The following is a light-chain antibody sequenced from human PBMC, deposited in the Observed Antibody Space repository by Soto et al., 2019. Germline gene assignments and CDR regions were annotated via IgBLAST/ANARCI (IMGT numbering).Light chain of an antibody. CDR2: GAS. V-gene: IGKV3-20*01. CDR1: QSVSSSY. Sequence: EIVLTQSPGTLSLSPGERATLSCRASQSVSSSYLAWYQQKPGQAPRLLIYGASSMATGIPDRFSGSGSGTDIAVTIGRLAADDVAVYYGQQYGRLPLTFGGGTKVEIK. J-gene: IGKJ4*01. CDR3: QQYGRLPLT.